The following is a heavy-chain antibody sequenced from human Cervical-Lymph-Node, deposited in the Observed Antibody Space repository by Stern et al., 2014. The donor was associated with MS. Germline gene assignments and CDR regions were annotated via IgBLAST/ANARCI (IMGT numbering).Heavy chain of an antibody. CDR2: ISDSGADT. D-gene: IGHD2-2*01. CDR3: DASDY. J-gene: IGHJ4*02. Sequence: EVQLVESGGGLVQPGESLRLSCVVSQLHFRSYAMSWARQAPGKGLECVSTISDSGADTFYADSVKGRFTISRDNSKNTLYLHMHSLRVEDSAMYYCDASDYWGQGTLVTVSS. CDR1: QLHFRSYA. V-gene: IGHV3-23*04.